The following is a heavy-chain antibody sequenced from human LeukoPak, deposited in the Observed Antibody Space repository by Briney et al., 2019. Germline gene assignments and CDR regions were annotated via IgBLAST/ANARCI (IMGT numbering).Heavy chain of an antibody. CDR3: ARDSGFYGMDV. CDR1: GFTFSSYS. CDR2: ISSSSSYI. J-gene: IGHJ6*02. D-gene: IGHD7-27*01. Sequence: GGSLRLSCAASGFTFSSYSMNWVRQAPGKGLEWVSSISSSSSYIYYADSVKGRFTISRDNAKNSLYLQMNSLRAEDTAVYYCARDSGFYGMDVWGQGTTVTVSS. V-gene: IGHV3-21*01.